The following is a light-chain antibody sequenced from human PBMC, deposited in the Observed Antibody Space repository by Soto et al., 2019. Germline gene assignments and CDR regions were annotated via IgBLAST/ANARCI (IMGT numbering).Light chain of an antibody. CDR2: DVS. CDR3: SSYTSSSTLV. CDR1: SSDVGGYNY. J-gene: IGLJ1*01. Sequence: QSALTQPASVSGSPGQSITISCTGTSSDVGGYNYVSWYQQHPGKAPKLMIYDVSNRLSGVSNRFSGSKSGNTASLTISGLQAEDEADYYCSSYTSSSTLVFGPGTKLTVL. V-gene: IGLV2-14*01.